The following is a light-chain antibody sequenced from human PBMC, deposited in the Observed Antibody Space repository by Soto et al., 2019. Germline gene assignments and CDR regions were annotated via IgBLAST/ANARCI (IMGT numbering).Light chain of an antibody. CDR2: CVT. V-gene: IGKV3-20*01. CDR1: QRISNNY. CDR3: QLYSGSPLT. Sequence: ILLTQSPATLSLSPGERATLSCRASQRISNNYLAWYQQEPGRAPRLLNHCVTIRATGIPERFSGSGSGPDFTLTISKLEPEDFAMYYCQLYSGSPLTFGQGTKLEI. J-gene: IGKJ1*01.